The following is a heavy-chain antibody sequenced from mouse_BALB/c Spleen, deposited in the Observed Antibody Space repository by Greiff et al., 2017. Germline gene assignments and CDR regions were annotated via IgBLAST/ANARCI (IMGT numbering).Heavy chain of an antibody. J-gene: IGHJ2*01. Sequence: EVKLVESGGGLVKPGGSLKLSCAASGFAFSSYDMSWVRQTPEKRLEWVAYISSGGGSTYYPDTVKGRFTISRDNAKNTLYLQMSSLKSEDTAMYYCARHLYDGYYDYWGQGTTLTVSS. CDR2: ISSGGGST. CDR1: GFAFSSYD. V-gene: IGHV5-12-1*01. D-gene: IGHD2-3*01. CDR3: ARHLYDGYYDY.